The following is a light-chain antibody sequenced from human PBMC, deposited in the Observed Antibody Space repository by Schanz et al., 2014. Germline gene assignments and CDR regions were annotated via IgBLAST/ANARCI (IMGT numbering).Light chain of an antibody. V-gene: IGLV2-11*01. Sequence: QSALTQPRSVSGSPGQSVTISCTGTSSDVGGYNYVSWYQQHPGKAPKLMIYEVSQWPSGVSDRFSGSKSGNTASLTISGLQAEDEADYYCSSYTSSSTVVFGGGTKLTVL. CDR1: SSDVGGYNY. CDR3: SSYTSSSTVV. CDR2: EVS. J-gene: IGLJ2*01.